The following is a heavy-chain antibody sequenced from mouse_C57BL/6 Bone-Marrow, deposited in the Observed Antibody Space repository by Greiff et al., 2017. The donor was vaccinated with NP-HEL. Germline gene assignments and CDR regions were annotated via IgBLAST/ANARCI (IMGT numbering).Heavy chain of an antibody. CDR1: GYTFTDYY. CDR2: INPYNGGT. V-gene: IGHV1-19*01. Sequence: DVQLQESGPVLVKPGASVKMSCKASGYTFTDYYMNWVKQSHGKSLEWIGVINPYNGGTSYNQKFKGKATLTVDKSSSTAYMELNSLTSEDSAVYYCARLRWLLRRDAMDYWGQGTSVTVSS. CDR3: ARLRWLLRRDAMDY. D-gene: IGHD2-3*01. J-gene: IGHJ4*01.